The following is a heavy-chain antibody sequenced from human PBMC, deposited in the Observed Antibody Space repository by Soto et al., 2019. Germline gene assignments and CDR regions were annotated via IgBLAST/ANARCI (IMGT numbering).Heavy chain of an antibody. J-gene: IGHJ4*02. D-gene: IGHD3-3*01. V-gene: IGHV3-23*01. CDR2: ISGSGGST. CDR1: GFTFSSYA. CDR3: AKGSRRIFGVLILDSEFDY. Sequence: GGSLRLSCAASGFTFSSYAMSWVRQAPGKGLEWVSAISGSGGSTYYADSVKGRFTISRDNSKNTLYLQMNSLRAKDTAVYYCAKGSRRIFGVLILDSEFDYWGQATLVTVSS.